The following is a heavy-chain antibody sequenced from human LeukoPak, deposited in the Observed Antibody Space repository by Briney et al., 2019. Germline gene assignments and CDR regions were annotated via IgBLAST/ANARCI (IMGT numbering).Heavy chain of an antibody. CDR3: AGVPAAYYYYYGMDV. D-gene: IGHD2-2*01. CDR1: GGSISSYY. V-gene: IGHV4-4*07. CDR2: IYTSGST. Sequence: SETLSLTCTVSGGSISSYYWSWIRQPAGKGLEWIGRIYTSGSTYYNPSLKSRVTISVDTSKNQFSLKLSSVTAADTAVYYCAGVPAAYYYYYGMDVWGQGTTVTVSS. J-gene: IGHJ6*02.